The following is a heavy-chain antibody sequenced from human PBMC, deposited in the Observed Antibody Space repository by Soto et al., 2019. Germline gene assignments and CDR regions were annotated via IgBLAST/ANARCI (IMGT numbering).Heavy chain of an antibody. CDR1: GGSFSGYY. V-gene: IGHV4-34*01. D-gene: IGHD6-19*01. Sequence: SWETLSLTCVVYGGSFSGYYWSWIRQPPGKGLEWIGEINHSGSTNYNPSLKSRVTISVDTSKNQFSLKLSSVTAADTAVYYCARGGLNSSGWYLGYYYYGMDVWGQGTTVTVSS. J-gene: IGHJ6*02. CDR3: ARGGLNSSGWYLGYYYYGMDV. CDR2: INHSGST.